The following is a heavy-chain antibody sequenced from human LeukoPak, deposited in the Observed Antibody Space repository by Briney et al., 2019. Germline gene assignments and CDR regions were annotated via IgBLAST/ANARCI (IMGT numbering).Heavy chain of an antibody. CDR3: ARGRSGWDY. CDR2: ISSSGSTI. CDR1: GFTLRSYE. D-gene: IGHD3-22*01. V-gene: IGHV3-48*03. Sequence: TGGSLRLSCAASGFTLRSYEMNWVRQAPGKGLEWVSYISSSGSTIYYTDSVKGRFTISRDNAKNSLYLQMNSLRAEDTAVYYCARGRSGWDYWGQGTLVTVSS. J-gene: IGHJ4*02.